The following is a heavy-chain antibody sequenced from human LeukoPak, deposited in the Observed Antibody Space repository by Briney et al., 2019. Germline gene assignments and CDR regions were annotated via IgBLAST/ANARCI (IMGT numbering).Heavy chain of an antibody. J-gene: IGHJ4*02. CDR1: GFTFSDYA. CDR2: ISKDGSDK. V-gene: IGHV3-30-3*01. Sequence: PGRSLRLSCAASGFTFSDYAMRWVRQAPGKGLEWVAVISKDGSDKYYPGSVRGRFTISRDNSKNTIYLQMDSLRAEDTAIHYCARDYWWNYDYWGQGTLVTVSS. D-gene: IGHD1-7*01. CDR3: ARDYWWNYDY.